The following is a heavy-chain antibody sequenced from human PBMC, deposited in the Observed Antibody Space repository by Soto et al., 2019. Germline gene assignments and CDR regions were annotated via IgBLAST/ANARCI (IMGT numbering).Heavy chain of an antibody. CDR1: GFAFGSYW. CDR3: LRDQRHWNEFADQ. CDR2: ISQDGAIA. D-gene: IGHD1-1*01. V-gene: IGHV3-74*01. Sequence: GGSLRFSCAASGFAFGSYWMHWVRQAPGKGLVWVSRISQDGAIATQADSVKGRFTISRDNAKNTLFLQMNSLRADDTAVYYCLRDQRHWNEFADQWGQGTLVTVSS. J-gene: IGHJ4*02.